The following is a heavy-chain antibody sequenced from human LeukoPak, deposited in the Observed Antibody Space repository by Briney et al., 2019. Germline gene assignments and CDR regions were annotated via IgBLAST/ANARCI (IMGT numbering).Heavy chain of an antibody. Sequence: GGSLRLSCVASGFAFSSYRMHWVRQVPGKGPVWVSRINSDGRITSYADSVKGRFTISRDNAKNTLHLQMNSLRAEDTAVYSCARVGVPQYAFDIWGQGTWVTVSS. CDR2: INSDGRIT. CDR3: ARVGVPQYAFDI. CDR1: GFAFSSYR. J-gene: IGHJ3*02. V-gene: IGHV3-74*01. D-gene: IGHD2-2*01.